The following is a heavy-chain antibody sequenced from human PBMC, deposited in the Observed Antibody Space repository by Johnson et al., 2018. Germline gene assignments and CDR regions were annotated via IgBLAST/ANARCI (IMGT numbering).Heavy chain of an antibody. V-gene: IGHV3-23*04. D-gene: IGHD3-3*01. CDR1: GFTFSSYA. CDR2: ISGSGGST. Sequence: EVQLVESGGGVVQPGRSLRLSCAASGFTFSSYAMSWVRQAPGKGLEWVSAISGSGGSTYYADSVKGRFTISRDNSKNTLYLQMNSRRAEDTAVYYCAKDKTGGILEWLSEDGYGMDVWGQGTTVTVSS. J-gene: IGHJ6*02. CDR3: AKDKTGGILEWLSEDGYGMDV.